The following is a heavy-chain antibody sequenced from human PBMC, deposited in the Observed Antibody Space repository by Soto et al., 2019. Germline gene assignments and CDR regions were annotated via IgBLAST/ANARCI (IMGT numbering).Heavy chain of an antibody. CDR1: GGSISSYY. CDR3: ARLIRNYDYVWGSYRPYYFDY. D-gene: IGHD3-16*02. V-gene: IGHV4-59*01. J-gene: IGHJ4*02. Sequence: QVQLQESGPGLVKPSETLSLTCTVSGGSISSYYWSWIRQPLGKGLEWIGYIYYSGSTNYNPSLKSRVTIPVDTSKNQFSLKLSSVTAADTAVYYGARLIRNYDYVWGSYRPYYFDYWGQGTLVTVSS. CDR2: IYYSGST.